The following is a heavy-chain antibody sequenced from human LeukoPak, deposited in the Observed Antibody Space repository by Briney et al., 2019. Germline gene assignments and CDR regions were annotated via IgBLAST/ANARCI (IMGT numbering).Heavy chain of an antibody. CDR3: ARPGAAIGKGYFQH. CDR2: TNHSGST. D-gene: IGHD2-2*02. V-gene: IGHV4-34*01. Sequence: SETLSLTCGVYGGSFSGYYWSWIRQPPRKGLEWIGETNHSGSTNFNPSLKSRVTISVDTSKNQFSLKLSSVTAADTAVYYCARPGAAIGKGYFQHWGQGTLVTVSS. J-gene: IGHJ1*01. CDR1: GGSFSGYY.